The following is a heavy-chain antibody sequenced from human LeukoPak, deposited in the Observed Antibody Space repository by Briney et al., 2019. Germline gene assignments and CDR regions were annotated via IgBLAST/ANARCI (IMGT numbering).Heavy chain of an antibody. Sequence: SETLSLTCTVSGGSISSSSYYWSWIRQPPGKGLEWIGYIYYSGSTNYNPSLKSRVTISVDTSKNQFSLKLSSVTAADTAVYYCARGTYGWVRGVRLYYFDYWGQGTLVTVSS. CDR3: ARGTYGWVRGVRLYYFDY. D-gene: IGHD3-10*01. CDR1: GGSISSSSYY. CDR2: IYYSGST. V-gene: IGHV4-61*01. J-gene: IGHJ4*02.